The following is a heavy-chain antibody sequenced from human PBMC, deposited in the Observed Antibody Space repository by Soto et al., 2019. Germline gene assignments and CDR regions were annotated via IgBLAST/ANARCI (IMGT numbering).Heavy chain of an antibody. Sequence: XSVKVSYKPSRYTFSDYGLPWVRQAPGQGVAWMGWVSIYSGNTHVEESLQGRVTMTSDKTSTAYMALWRLRSDDRAMYYCARSYNYGSYWYFDLWGRGPLVTVSS. CDR1: RYTFSDYG. V-gene: IGHV1-18*04. CDR2: VSIYSGNT. CDR3: ARSYNYGSYWYFDL. D-gene: IGHD3-10*01. J-gene: IGHJ2*01.